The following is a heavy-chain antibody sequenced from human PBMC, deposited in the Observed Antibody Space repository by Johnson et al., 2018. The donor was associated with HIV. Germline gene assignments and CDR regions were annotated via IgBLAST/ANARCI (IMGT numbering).Heavy chain of an antibody. CDR1: GFTVTTKY. V-gene: IGHV3-11*04. Sequence: QVQLVESGGGLVQPGGSLRLSCAGSGFTVTTKYMSWVRQAPGKGLEWVSYISSSGSTIYYADSVKGRFTISRDNAKNSLYLQMNSLRAEDTAVYYCATLKGPRLHIAARRPDAFDIWGQGTMVTVSS. CDR2: ISSSGSTI. D-gene: IGHD6-6*01. CDR3: ATLKGPRLHIAARRPDAFDI. J-gene: IGHJ3*02.